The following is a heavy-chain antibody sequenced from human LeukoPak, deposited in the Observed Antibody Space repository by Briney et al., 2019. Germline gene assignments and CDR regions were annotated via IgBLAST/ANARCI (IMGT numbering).Heavy chain of an antibody. V-gene: IGHV1-69*13. CDR2: IIPIFGTA. J-gene: IGHJ6*02. Sequence: SVKVSCKASGGTFSSYAISWVRQAPGQGLEWMGGIIPIFGTANYAQKFQGRVTITADESTSTAYMELSSLRSEDTAVYYCARGGRDYYYYYGMDVWGQGTTVTVSS. D-gene: IGHD3-10*01. CDR3: ARGGRDYYYYYGMDV. CDR1: GGTFSSYA.